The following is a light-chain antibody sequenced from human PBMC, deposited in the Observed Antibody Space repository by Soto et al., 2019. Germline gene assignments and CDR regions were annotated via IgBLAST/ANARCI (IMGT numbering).Light chain of an antibody. CDR3: QQFNIWPHMLS. CDR1: QGVGSN. CDR2: DAS. V-gene: IGKV3-15*01. Sequence: IVVTQSPATLSVSPGERATLSCRASQGVGSNLAWYQQRPGQASRLLIYDASTRATGIPDRFSGSGSGTEFTLTISSLQSEDFAVYYCQQFNIWPHMLSFGGGTKLEMK. J-gene: IGKJ4*01.